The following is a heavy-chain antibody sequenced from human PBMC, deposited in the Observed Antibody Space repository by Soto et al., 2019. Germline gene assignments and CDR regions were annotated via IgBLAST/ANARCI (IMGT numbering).Heavy chain of an antibody. V-gene: IGHV1-3*01. CDR3: AKAHPFYCSGGSCYYGWFDT. CDR1: GYTFTSYA. J-gene: IGHJ5*02. CDR2: INAGNGNT. D-gene: IGHD2-15*01. Sequence: ASVKVSCKASGYTFTSYAMHWVRQAPGQRLEWMGWINAGNGNTKYSQKFQGRVTITRDTFASTAYMELSSLRSEDTAVYYCAKAHPFYCSGGSCYYGWFDTWGQGTLVTVSS.